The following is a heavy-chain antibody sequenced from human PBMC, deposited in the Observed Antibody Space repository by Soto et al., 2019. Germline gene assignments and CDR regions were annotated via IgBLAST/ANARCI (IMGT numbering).Heavy chain of an antibody. Sequence: ESGGGVVQPGRSLRLSCAASGFTFSRYGMHWVRQAPGKGLEWVAVIWYDGSNKYYADSVKGRFTISRDNSKNTLYLQMNSLRAEDTAVYYCARDLPDFWSGYLFDYWGQGTLVTVSS. J-gene: IGHJ4*02. CDR2: IWYDGSNK. V-gene: IGHV3-33*01. CDR3: ARDLPDFWSGYLFDY. D-gene: IGHD3-3*01. CDR1: GFTFSRYG.